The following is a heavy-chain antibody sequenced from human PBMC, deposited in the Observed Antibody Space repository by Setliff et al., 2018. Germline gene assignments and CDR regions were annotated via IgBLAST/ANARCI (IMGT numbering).Heavy chain of an antibody. CDR3: AADASDYYDSSGYYYDY. Sequence: SVKVSCKASGFTFTSSAVQWVRQARGQRLEWIGWIVVGSGNTNYAQKLQERVTITRDMSTSTAYMELSSLRSEDTAVYYCAADASDYYDSSGYYYDYWGQGTLVTVSS. V-gene: IGHV1-58*01. D-gene: IGHD3-22*01. J-gene: IGHJ4*02. CDR1: GFTFTSSA. CDR2: IVVGSGNT.